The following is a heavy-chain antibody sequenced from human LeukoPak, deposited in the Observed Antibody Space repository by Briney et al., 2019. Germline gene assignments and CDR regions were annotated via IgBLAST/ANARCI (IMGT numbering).Heavy chain of an antibody. Sequence: GGSLRLSCAASGFTFIGYGMHWVRQAPGKGLEWVAFIGFDGTIKYYADSVKGRFTVSRDNAKNSLYLQMNSLRAEDTTVYYCARDVRWQQLDYRGQGTLVTVSS. D-gene: IGHD6-13*01. J-gene: IGHJ4*02. CDR2: IGFDGTIK. CDR3: ARDVRWQQLDY. CDR1: GFTFIGYG. V-gene: IGHV3-30*02.